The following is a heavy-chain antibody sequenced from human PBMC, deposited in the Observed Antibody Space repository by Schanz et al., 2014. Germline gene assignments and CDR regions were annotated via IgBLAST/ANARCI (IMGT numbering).Heavy chain of an antibody. V-gene: IGHV3-33*01. D-gene: IGHD3-10*01. Sequence: QVQLVESGGGVVQPGRSLRLSCAASGFTFRSYGMHWVRQAPGQGLEWVALISYDGSSKNHADSVQGRFTISRDNSENALYLQMDSLRAEDTAVYYCARGIITMVRGGDVGAFDIWGQGTMVTVSS. CDR1: GFTFRSYG. J-gene: IGHJ3*02. CDR3: ARGIITMVRGGDVGAFDI. CDR2: ISYDGSSK.